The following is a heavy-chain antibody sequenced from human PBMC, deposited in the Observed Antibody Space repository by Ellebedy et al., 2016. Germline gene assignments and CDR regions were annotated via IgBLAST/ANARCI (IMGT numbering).Heavy chain of an antibody. D-gene: IGHD6-13*01. J-gene: IGHJ4*02. CDR2: IYQSGNP. CDR1: GFTFGDYA. V-gene: IGHV4-59*01. Sequence: GSLRLSCTASGFTFGDYAMSWFRQAPGKGLEWIAYIYQSGNPKYNPSLKSRVTISVDTSKNQFSLKLTSVTAADTAVYYCARSFMEAAAYFDFWGQGLLVTVSS. CDR3: ARSFMEAAAYFDF.